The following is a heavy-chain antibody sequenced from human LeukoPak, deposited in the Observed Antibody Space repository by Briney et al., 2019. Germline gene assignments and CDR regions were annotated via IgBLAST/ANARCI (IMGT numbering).Heavy chain of an antibody. V-gene: IGHV3-7*01. Sequence: GGSLRLSYAASGFTFDDYGMSWVRRAPGTGLEWVANIKQDGNEKYYVDSVRGRFTITRDNAKNSLYLQMNSLRAEDTAVYYCARGGTSGYSSSLHFWGGNYYFDYWGQGTLVTVSS. CDR1: GFTFDDYG. J-gene: IGHJ4*02. CDR3: ARGGTSGYSSSLHFWGGNYYFDY. CDR2: IKQDGNEK. D-gene: IGHD6-13*01.